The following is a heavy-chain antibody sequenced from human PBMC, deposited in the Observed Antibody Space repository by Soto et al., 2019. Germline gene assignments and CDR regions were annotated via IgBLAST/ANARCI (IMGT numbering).Heavy chain of an antibody. CDR2: IDPSGGST. CDR3: ASAAYYYDSSGYYRDY. CDR1: GYTFTSYY. V-gene: IGHV1-46*01. Sequence: ASVKVSCKASGYTFTSYYMHWVRQAPGQGLEWMGIIDPSGGSTSYAQKFQGRVTMTRDTSTSTVYMELSSLRSEDTAVYYCASAAYYYDSSGYYRDYWGQGTLVTVSS. J-gene: IGHJ4*02. D-gene: IGHD3-22*01.